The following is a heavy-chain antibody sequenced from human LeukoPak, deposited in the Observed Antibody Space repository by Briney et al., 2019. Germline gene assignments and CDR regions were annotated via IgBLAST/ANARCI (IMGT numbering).Heavy chain of an antibody. J-gene: IGHJ4*02. CDR3: AKGGEGDYGSGSEIDY. V-gene: IGHV3-64*04. CDR2: ISSNGGST. Sequence: GGSLRLSCSASGFTFSSYAMHWVRQAPGKGLEYVSAISSNGGSTYYADSVKGRFTISRDNSKNTLYLQMNSLRAEDTAVYYCAKGGEGDYGSGSEIDYWGQGTLVTVSS. D-gene: IGHD3-10*01. CDR1: GFTFSSYA.